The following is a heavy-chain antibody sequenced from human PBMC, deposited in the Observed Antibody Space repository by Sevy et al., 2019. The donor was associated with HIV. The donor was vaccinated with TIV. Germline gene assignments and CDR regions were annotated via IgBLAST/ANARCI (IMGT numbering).Heavy chain of an antibody. V-gene: IGHV3-7*01. CDR3: ARDAGAAAGVHDAFDI. CDR2: IKQDGSEK. Sequence: GGSLRLSCAASGFTFSSYWMSWVRQAPGKGLEWVANIKQDGSEKYYVDSVKGRFTISRDNAKNSLYLQMNSLGAEDTAVYYCARDAGAAAGVHDAFDIWGQGTMVTVSS. D-gene: IGHD6-13*01. J-gene: IGHJ3*02. CDR1: GFTFSSYW.